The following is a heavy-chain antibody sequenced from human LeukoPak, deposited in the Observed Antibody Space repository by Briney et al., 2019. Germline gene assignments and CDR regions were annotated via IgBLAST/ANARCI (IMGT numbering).Heavy chain of an antibody. CDR1: GYTLTSYG. CDR3: ARDCGGDCYDFSHWFDP. Sequence: ASVKVSCKASGYTLTSYGISWVRQAPGQGLEWMGWISAYNGNTNYAQKLQGRVTMTTDTSTSTAYMELRSLRSDDTAVYYCARDCGGDCYDFSHWFDPWGQGTLVTVSS. D-gene: IGHD2-21*02. V-gene: IGHV1-18*01. CDR2: ISAYNGNT. J-gene: IGHJ5*02.